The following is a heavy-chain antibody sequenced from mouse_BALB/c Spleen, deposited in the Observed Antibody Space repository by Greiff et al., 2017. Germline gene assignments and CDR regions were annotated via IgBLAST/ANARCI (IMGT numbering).Heavy chain of an antibody. J-gene: IGHJ4*01. CDR1: GFTFSSYT. V-gene: IGHV5-17*02. CDR2: ISSGSSTI. CDR3: ARYGTAGAMDY. D-gene: IGHD1-1*01. Sequence: EVQLVESGGGLVKPGGSLKLSCAASGFTFSSYTMSWVRQTPEKRLEWVAYISSGSSTIYYADTVKGRFTISRDNPKNTLFLQMTSLRSEDTAMYYCARYGTAGAMDYWGQGTSVTVSS.